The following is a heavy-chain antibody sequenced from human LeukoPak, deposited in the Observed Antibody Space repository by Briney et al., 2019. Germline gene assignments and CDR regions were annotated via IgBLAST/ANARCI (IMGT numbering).Heavy chain of an antibody. CDR1: GFTVSSNY. Sequence: GGSLRLSCAASGFTVSSNYMSWVRQAPGKGLEWVSVIYSGGSTYYADSVKGRFTISRDNSKNTLYLQMNSLRAEDTAVYYCAKGNTGSFYSASDYWGQGTLVTVSS. J-gene: IGHJ4*02. CDR2: IYSGGST. D-gene: IGHD2-15*01. CDR3: AKGNTGSFYSASDY. V-gene: IGHV3-53*01.